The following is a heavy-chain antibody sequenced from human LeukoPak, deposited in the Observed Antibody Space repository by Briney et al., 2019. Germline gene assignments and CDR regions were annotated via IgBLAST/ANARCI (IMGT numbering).Heavy chain of an antibody. J-gene: IGHJ4*02. CDR3: ARDLSGYDYVWGSYPYYFDY. V-gene: IGHV3-21*01. D-gene: IGHD3-16*02. Sequence: GGSLRLSCAASAFTFSSYSMNWVRQAPGKGLEWVSSISSSSSYIYYADSVKGRFTISRDNAKNSLYLQMNSLRAEDTAVYYCARDLSGYDYVWGSYPYYFDYWGQGTLVTVSS. CDR1: AFTFSSYS. CDR2: ISSSSSYI.